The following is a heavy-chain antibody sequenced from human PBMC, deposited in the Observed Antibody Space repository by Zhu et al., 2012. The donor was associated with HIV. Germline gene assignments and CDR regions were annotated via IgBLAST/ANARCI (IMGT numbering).Heavy chain of an antibody. Sequence: QVQLQESGPGLVKPSETLSLSCTVSGGSISSYYWSWIRQPPGKGLEWIGYIYYSGTTNYNPSLKSRVTISIDTPKNQFSLKLSSVTAADTAVYSCARGYDSGSYYIRRDCFWIIWGQGAMATVSS. CDR3: ARGYDSGSYYIRRDCFWII. CDR2: IYYSGTT. V-gene: IGHV4-59*01. J-gene: IGHJ3*02. CDR1: GGSISSYY. D-gene: IGHD3-10*01.